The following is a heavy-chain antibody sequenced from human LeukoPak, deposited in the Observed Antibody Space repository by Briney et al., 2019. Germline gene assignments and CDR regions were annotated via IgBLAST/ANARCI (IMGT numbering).Heavy chain of an antibody. Sequence: SETLSLTCTVSGYSISSGYYWGWIRQPPGKGLGWIGSIYHSGSTYYNPSLKSRVTISVDTSKNQFSLKLSSVTAADTAVYYCAREGGVVPAAIRPYYYYYMDVWGKGTTVTVSS. CDR3: AREGGVVPAAIRPYYYYYMDV. J-gene: IGHJ6*03. CDR1: GYSISSGYY. D-gene: IGHD2-2*02. CDR2: IYHSGST. V-gene: IGHV4-38-2*02.